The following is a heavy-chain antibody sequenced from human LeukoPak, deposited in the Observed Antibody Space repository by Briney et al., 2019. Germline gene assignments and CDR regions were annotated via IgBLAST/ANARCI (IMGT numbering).Heavy chain of an antibody. CDR2: VFRSGST. Sequence: SETLSLTCTVSGGSISSYYWSWIRQPPGKGLEWIGYVFRSGSTNYNPSLKSRVTISVDTSKDQFSLRLSSVTAADTAVYYCARLTIFGVVFFDYWGQGTLVTVSS. D-gene: IGHD3-3*01. J-gene: IGHJ4*02. V-gene: IGHV4-59*08. CDR1: GGSISSYY. CDR3: ARLTIFGVVFFDY.